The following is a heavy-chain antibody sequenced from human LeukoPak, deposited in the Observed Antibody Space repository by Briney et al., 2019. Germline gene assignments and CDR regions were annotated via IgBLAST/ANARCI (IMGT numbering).Heavy chain of an antibody. CDR1: GGSISSSSSY. D-gene: IGHD3-3*01. V-gene: IGHV4-39*01. Sequence: SETLSLTCTVSGGSISSSSSYWGWIRQPPGKGLEWIGSIYYSGSTYYNPSLKSRVTISVDTSKNQFSLKLSSVTAADTAVYYCVGVVISYYYYYMDVWGKGTTVTVSS. J-gene: IGHJ6*03. CDR2: IYYSGST. CDR3: VGVVISYYYYYMDV.